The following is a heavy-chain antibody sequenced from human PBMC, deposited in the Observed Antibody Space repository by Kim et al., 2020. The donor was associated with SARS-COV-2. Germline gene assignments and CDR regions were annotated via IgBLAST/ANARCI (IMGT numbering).Heavy chain of an antibody. Sequence: SETLSLTCTVSGGSISSSSYYWGWIRQPPGKGLEWIGSIYYSGSTYYNPSLKSRVTISVDTSKNQFSLKLSSVTAADTAVYYCARHYRDSSGLDRQIYFDYWGQGTLVTVSS. CDR1: GGSISSSSYY. J-gene: IGHJ4*02. CDR3: ARHYRDSSGLDRQIYFDY. CDR2: IYYSGST. D-gene: IGHD6-19*01. V-gene: IGHV4-39*01.